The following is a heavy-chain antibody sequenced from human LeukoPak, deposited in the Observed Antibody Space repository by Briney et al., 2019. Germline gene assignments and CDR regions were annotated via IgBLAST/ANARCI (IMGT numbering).Heavy chain of an antibody. D-gene: IGHD1-20*01. Sequence: GGSLRLSCAASGFTVSRNYMSWVRQAPGKGLEWVSILYTGASTYYAHYVKGRFTISTHNSKDTLYLQMNSPRAEDSAVYYCARGVTGTTGISNYGMDVWGQGTTVTVSS. CDR1: GFTVSRNY. CDR3: ARGVTGTTGISNYGMDV. J-gene: IGHJ6*02. V-gene: IGHV3-53*04. CDR2: LYTGAST.